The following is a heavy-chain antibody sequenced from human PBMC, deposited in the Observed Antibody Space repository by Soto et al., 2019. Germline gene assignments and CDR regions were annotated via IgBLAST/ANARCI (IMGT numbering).Heavy chain of an antibody. CDR3: ARIYDSSCSYYYYYGMDV. Sequence: QVQLVESGGGVVQPGRSLRLSCAASGFTFSSYGMHWVRQAPGKGLEWVAVIWYDGSNKYYADSVKGRFTISRDNSKNTLYLQMNSLRAEDTAVYYCARIYDSSCSYYYYYGMDVWGQGTTVTVSS. J-gene: IGHJ6*02. CDR1: GFTFSSYG. V-gene: IGHV3-33*01. D-gene: IGHD3-22*01. CDR2: IWYDGSNK.